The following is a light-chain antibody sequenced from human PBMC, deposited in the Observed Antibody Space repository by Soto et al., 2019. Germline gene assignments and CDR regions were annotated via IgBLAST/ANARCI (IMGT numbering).Light chain of an antibody. J-gene: IGKJ1*01. V-gene: IGKV3-20*01. CDR1: QSVSSNS. CDR3: QHDGTSPWT. CDR2: GAS. Sequence: ETVLTQSPGTLSLSPGERATLSCRASQSVSSNSLAWFQQKPGQAPRLLIFGASSRATGIPARFSGSGSGTDFTLTISRLEPEDFPVDYCQHDGTSPWTFGQGTKVEIK.